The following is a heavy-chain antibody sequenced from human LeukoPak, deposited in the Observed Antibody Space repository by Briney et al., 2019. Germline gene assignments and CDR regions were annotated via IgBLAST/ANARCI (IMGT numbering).Heavy chain of an antibody. D-gene: IGHD3-22*01. CDR1: GYTXTSYG. Sequence: ASVKVSCKASGYTXTSYGISWVRQAPGQGLEWMGWMSAYNGNTNYAQKLQGRVTMTTDTSTSTAYMELRSLRSDDTAVYYCARGRYYYDSSGYYQYYYYGMDVWGQGTTVTVSS. V-gene: IGHV1-18*01. CDR2: MSAYNGNT. CDR3: ARGRYYYDSSGYYQYYYYGMDV. J-gene: IGHJ6*02.